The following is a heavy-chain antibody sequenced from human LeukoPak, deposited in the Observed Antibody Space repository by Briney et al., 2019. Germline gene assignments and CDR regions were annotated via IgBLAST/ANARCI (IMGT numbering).Heavy chain of an antibody. CDR1: GGSISSHY. Sequence: SETLSLTCTVSGGSISSHYWSWIRQPPGKGLEWIGYIYYSGSTNYNPSLKSRVTISVDTSKNQFSLKLSSVTAADTAVYYCARVGYDFWSGYSFFDYWGQGTLVTVSS. CDR3: ARVGYDFWSGYSFFDY. J-gene: IGHJ4*02. CDR2: IYYSGST. D-gene: IGHD3-3*01. V-gene: IGHV4-59*11.